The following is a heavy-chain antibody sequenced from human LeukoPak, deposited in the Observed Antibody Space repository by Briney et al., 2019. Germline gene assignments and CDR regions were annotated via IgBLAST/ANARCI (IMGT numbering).Heavy chain of an antibody. V-gene: IGHV5-51*01. CDR1: GYSFSSYW. Sequence: GESLKISCKGSGYSFSSYWIGWVRQMPGKGLEWMGMIYPGDSDTRYSPSFQGQVTVSADKSISTAYLQWSSLKASDTAMYYCARRAYCGGDCYLDYWGQGTLVTVSS. CDR3: ARRAYCGGDCYLDY. J-gene: IGHJ4*02. D-gene: IGHD2-21*02. CDR2: IYPGDSDT.